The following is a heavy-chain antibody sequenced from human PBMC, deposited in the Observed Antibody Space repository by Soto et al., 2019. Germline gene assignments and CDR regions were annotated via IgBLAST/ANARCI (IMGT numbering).Heavy chain of an antibody. CDR3: ARVGGSTIFYDY. D-gene: IGHD3-9*01. CDR2: IIPIFGTA. J-gene: IGHJ4*02. Sequence: ASVKVSCKASRGTFSSYAISWVRQAPGQGLEWMGGIIPIFGTANYAQKFQGRVTITADESTSTAYMELSSLRSEDTAVYYCARVGGSTIFYDYWGQGTLVTVSS. V-gene: IGHV1-69*13. CDR1: RGTFSSYA.